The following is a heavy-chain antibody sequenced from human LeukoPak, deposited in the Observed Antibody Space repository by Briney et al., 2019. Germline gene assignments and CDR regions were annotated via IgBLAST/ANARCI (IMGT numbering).Heavy chain of an antibody. CDR1: GDSVSSNSAA. CDR3: ARASLWFGNRDYYGMDV. V-gene: IGHV6-1*01. Sequence: SQTLSLTCAISGDSVSSNSAAWNWVRQSPSRGLEWLGRTYYRSKWYNDYAVSVKSRITINPDTSKNQFSLQLNSVTPEDTAVYYCARASLWFGNRDYYGMDVWGQGTTVTVSS. D-gene: IGHD3-10*01. J-gene: IGHJ6*02. CDR2: TYYRSKWYN.